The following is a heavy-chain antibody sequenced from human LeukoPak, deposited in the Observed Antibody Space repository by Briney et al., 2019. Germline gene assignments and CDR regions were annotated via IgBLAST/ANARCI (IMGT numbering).Heavy chain of an antibody. CDR2: ISGSGGST. J-gene: IGHJ4*02. V-gene: IGHV3-23*01. CDR1: GFTFSSYA. Sequence: PGGSLRLSCAASGFTFSSYAMSWVRQAPGKGLEWVSAISGSGGSTYYADSVKGRFTISRDNSKNTLYLQMNSLRAEDTAVYYCAKVGPYYDSSGYYWDYWGQGTLVTVSS. CDR3: AKVGPYYDSSGYYWDY. D-gene: IGHD3-22*01.